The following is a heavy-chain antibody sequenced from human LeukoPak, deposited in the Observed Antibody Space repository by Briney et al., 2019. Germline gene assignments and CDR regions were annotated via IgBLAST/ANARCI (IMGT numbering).Heavy chain of an antibody. D-gene: IGHD3-22*01. V-gene: IGHV3-21*01. Sequence: GGSLRLSCAASGFTFSSYSMNWVRQAPGKGPEWVSSISSSSSYIYYADSVKGRFTISRDNAKNSLYLQMNSLRAEDTAVYYCARDTDQYYYDSSGYPWGQGTLVTVSS. J-gene: IGHJ4*02. CDR1: GFTFSSYS. CDR2: ISSSSSYI. CDR3: ARDTDQYYYDSSGYP.